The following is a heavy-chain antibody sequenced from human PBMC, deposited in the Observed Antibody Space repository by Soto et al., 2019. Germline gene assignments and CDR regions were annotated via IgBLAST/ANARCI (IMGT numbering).Heavy chain of an antibody. D-gene: IGHD6-19*01. CDR3: ARRIAVAGTYDH. Sequence: GGSLRLSCAASGFTFNSYWMHWVRQVPGKGLECVSRIDGDGTTTHYADSVKGRFTISRDNARNTLYLQMNSLRAEDSAVYLCARRIAVAGTYDHWGQGTLVTVSS. V-gene: IGHV3-74*01. J-gene: IGHJ4*02. CDR1: GFTFNSYW. CDR2: IDGDGTTT.